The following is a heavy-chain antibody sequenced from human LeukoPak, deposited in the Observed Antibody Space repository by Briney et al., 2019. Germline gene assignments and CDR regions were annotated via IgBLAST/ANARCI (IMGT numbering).Heavy chain of an antibody. CDR2: ISAHKGNT. CDR3: ARGYYDILTGYYRGIWFDP. Sequence: ASVKVSCKASGYTFTSYDINWVRQAPGQGLEWMGWISAHKGNTNNEQKFQGRVTMTTDTSTSTAYMELRSLRSDDTAVYYCARGYYDILTGYYRGIWFDPWGQGTLVTVSS. CDR1: GYTFTSYD. V-gene: IGHV1-18*01. D-gene: IGHD3-9*01. J-gene: IGHJ5*02.